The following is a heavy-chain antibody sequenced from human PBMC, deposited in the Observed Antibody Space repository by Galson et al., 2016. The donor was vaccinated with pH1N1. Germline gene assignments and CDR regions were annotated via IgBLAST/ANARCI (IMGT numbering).Heavy chain of an antibody. CDR3: ARGQSEPGFYYHYMDV. V-gene: IGHV4-59*01. CDR1: GGSIRNYY. Sequence: ETLSLTCTVSGGSIRNYYWTWIRQPPGKGLEWLGFIYYSGNTMYNPSLKSCVTISVDMSNNQSYLRLTSVTAADAAIYFCARGQSEPGFYYHYMDVWGKGTTVAVSS. D-gene: IGHD1-14*01. J-gene: IGHJ6*03. CDR2: IYYSGNT.